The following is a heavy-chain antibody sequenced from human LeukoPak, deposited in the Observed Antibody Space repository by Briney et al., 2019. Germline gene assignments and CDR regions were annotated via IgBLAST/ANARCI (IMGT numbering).Heavy chain of an antibody. D-gene: IGHD2-2*01. CDR1: RFTFRNNW. V-gene: IGHV3-7*01. CDR2: IKQDGSEK. Sequence: PGESLRLSCAASRFTFRNNWMSWVRQAPGKGLEWVANIKQDGSEKNYVDSVKGRFTISRDNAKNTLYLQMNSLRVEDTAVYYCVRDWYYAPDYWGQGTLVTVSS. J-gene: IGHJ4*02. CDR3: VRDWYYAPDY.